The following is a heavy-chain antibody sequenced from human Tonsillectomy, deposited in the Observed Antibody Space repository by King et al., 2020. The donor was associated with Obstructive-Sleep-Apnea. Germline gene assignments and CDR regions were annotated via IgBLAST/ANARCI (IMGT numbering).Heavy chain of an antibody. D-gene: IGHD6-13*01. CDR1: GGSFSGYY. Sequence: VQLQQWGAGLLKPSETLSLTCAVYGGSFSGYYWIWIRQPPGKGLEWIGEINHSGSTNYNPSLKSRVTISIDTSKNQFSLNLSSVTAADTAVYYCARGDWGSSRGCGNWGQGNLVTVSS. CDR3: ARGDWGSSRGCGN. J-gene: IGHJ4*02. V-gene: IGHV4-34*01. CDR2: INHSGST.